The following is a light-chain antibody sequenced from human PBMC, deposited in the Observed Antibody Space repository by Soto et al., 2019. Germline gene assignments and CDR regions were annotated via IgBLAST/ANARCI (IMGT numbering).Light chain of an antibody. V-gene: IGKV3-20*01. CDR1: QSVTGSY. CDR3: QQYGSSPYT. J-gene: IGKJ2*01. Sequence: EIVLTQSPGTLSLSPGVKATLSCRASQSVTGSYLAWYQQKPGQAPRLLILGASSRATGIPDRFSGSGSGTDFTLTISRLEPEDFAVYYCQQYGSSPYTFGQGTKMEIK. CDR2: GAS.